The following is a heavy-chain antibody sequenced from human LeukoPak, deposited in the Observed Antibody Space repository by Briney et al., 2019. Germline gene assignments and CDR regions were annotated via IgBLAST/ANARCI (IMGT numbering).Heavy chain of an antibody. CDR1: GYTFTSYD. D-gene: IGHD2-21*02. Sequence: AASVKVSCKASGYTFTSYDINWVRQATGQGLEWMGWMNPNSGNTGYAQKFQGRVTMTRDMSTSTVYMELSSLRSEDTAVYYCAREIRHAAYCGGDCPGGTNAFDIWGQGTMVTVSS. CDR2: MNPNSGNT. V-gene: IGHV1-8*02. CDR3: AREIRHAAYCGGDCPGGTNAFDI. J-gene: IGHJ3*02.